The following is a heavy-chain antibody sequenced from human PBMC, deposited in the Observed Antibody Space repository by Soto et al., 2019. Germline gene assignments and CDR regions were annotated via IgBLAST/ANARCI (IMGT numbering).Heavy chain of an antibody. CDR2: SFYRGST. J-gene: IGHJ4*02. CDR1: GGSISSRTHY. V-gene: IGHV4-39*01. Sequence: QLQLQESGPGLVKPSETLSLTCSVSGGSISSRTHYWGWIRQSPGKHLEWIGRSFYRGSTHYNPSLQTRVTISVDTSKNQVSLKVYSVTAADTALYYCATADGFGVVTPFFEYWGQGILVTVSS. CDR3: ATADGFGVVTPFFEY. D-gene: IGHD3-3*01.